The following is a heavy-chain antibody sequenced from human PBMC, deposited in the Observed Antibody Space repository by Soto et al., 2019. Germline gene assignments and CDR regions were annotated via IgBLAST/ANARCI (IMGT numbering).Heavy chain of an antibody. CDR1: GFTFSTYW. J-gene: IGHJ4*02. V-gene: IGHV3-74*01. Sequence: EVQLVESGGDLVQPGGSLRLSCAASGFTFSTYWMHWVRQAPGKGLLWVSRIKTDGTYATYADSVKGRFTISRDNAKNMLFMQMNSMRVEAAVVYYWAASGSGYYDNWGQGTLVTVSS. CDR2: IKTDGTYA. D-gene: IGHD3-22*01. CDR3: AASGSGYYDN.